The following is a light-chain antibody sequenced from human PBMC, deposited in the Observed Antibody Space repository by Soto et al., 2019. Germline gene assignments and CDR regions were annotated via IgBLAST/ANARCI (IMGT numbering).Light chain of an antibody. Sequence: EIVLTESPGTLSLSPGERATLSCRASQSVSNNYLAWYQQKPGQAPRLXXYDALNRATGIPARFSGSGSGTDLTLTISSLEPEDFAVYYCQQRSNWPSLTFGGGTKVDIK. J-gene: IGKJ4*01. V-gene: IGKV3-11*01. CDR1: QSVSNNY. CDR3: QQRSNWPSLT. CDR2: DAL.